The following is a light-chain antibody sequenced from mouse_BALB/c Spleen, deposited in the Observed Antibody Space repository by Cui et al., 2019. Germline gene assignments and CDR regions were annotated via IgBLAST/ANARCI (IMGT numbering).Light chain of an antibody. CDR1: QNINVW. J-gene: IGKJ1*01. CDR2: KAS. V-gene: IGKV10-94*01. CDR3: QQGQSYPWT. Sequence: DIQMNQAPSSLSASLGDLITNTCHASQNINVWLSWYQQKPGNIPKLLIYKASNLHTGVPSRFSGSGSGTGFTLTISSLQPEDIATYYCQQGQSYPWTFGGGTKLEIK.